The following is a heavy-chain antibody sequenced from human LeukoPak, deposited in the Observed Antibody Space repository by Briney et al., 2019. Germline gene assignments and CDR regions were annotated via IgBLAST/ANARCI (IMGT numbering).Heavy chain of an antibody. CDR1: GGSISNYY. Sequence: PSETLSLTCNVSGGSISNYYWSWIRQPPGKGLEWIGYKDYSGSTNYNRSLKSRVTISVDTSKNQFSLKLSSVTAADTAVYYCARVYYSSSYDYWYFDLWGRGTLVTVSS. J-gene: IGHJ2*01. D-gene: IGHD6-13*01. V-gene: IGHV4-59*01. CDR2: KDYSGST. CDR3: ARVYYSSSYDYWYFDL.